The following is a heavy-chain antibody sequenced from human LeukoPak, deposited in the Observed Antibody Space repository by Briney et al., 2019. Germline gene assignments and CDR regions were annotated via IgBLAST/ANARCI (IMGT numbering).Heavy chain of an antibody. V-gene: IGHV3-30*18. CDR1: GFTFSSYG. J-gene: IGHJ4*02. CDR2: ISYDGSNK. Sequence: PGRSLRLSCAASGFTFSSYGMHWVRQAPGKGLEWVAVISYDGSNKYYADSVKGRFTISRDNSKNTLYLQMNSLRAEDTAVYYCAKDRERYCSGGSGYLFDYWGQGTLVTVSS. CDR3: AKDRERYCSGGSGYLFDY. D-gene: IGHD2-15*01.